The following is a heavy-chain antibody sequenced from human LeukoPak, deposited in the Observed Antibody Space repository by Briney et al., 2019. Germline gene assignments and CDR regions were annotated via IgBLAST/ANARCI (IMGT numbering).Heavy chain of an antibody. CDR2: IDWDDDK. CDR3: ARSQEDYYDSSGYLPDY. V-gene: IGHV2-70*04. J-gene: IGHJ4*02. D-gene: IGHD3-22*01. CDR1: GFSLRTSGMR. Sequence: SGPTLLNPTQTLTLTCTFSGFSLRTSGMRVSWIRQPPGKALEWLALIDWDDDKFYSTSLKTRLTISKDTSKNQVVLTMTNMDPVDTATYYCARSQEDYYDSSGYLPDYWGQGTLVTVSS.